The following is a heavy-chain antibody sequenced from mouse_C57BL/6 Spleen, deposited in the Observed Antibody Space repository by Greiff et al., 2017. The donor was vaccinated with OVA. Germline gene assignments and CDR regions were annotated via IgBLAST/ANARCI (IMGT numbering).Heavy chain of an antibody. V-gene: IGHV1-52*01. Sequence: QVQLQQPGAELVRPGSSVKLSCKASGYTFTSYWMHWVTPRPIQGLEWIGNIDPSDSETHYNQKFKDKATLTVDKSSSTAYMQRSSLTAEDSAVDYCARDSSGYGFAYGGQGTLVTVSA. CDR1: GYTFTSYW. J-gene: IGHJ3*01. D-gene: IGHD3-2*02. CDR2: IDPSDSET. CDR3: ARDSSGYGFAY.